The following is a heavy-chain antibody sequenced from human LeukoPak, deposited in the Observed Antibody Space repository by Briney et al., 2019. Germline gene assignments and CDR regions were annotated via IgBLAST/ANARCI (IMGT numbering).Heavy chain of an antibody. CDR2: IYCSGSA. CDR1: RIIISNDDYY. Sequence: SETLSLTCTVSRIIISNDDYYWTWVRQPPGKGLEWIGHIYCSGSAYYNPSLKSRVTMSTSRNQFSLKLNSVTAADTAVYFCASGLAVVRGVGYWGQGILVTVSS. CDR3: ASGLAVVRGVGY. V-gene: IGHV4-31*03. D-gene: IGHD3-10*01. J-gene: IGHJ4*02.